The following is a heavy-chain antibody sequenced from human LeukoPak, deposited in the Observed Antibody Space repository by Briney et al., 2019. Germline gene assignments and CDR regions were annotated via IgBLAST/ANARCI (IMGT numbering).Heavy chain of an antibody. CDR3: AKGLYCTNGVCYTIGGYFDY. D-gene: IGHD2-8*01. V-gene: IGHV3-23*01. J-gene: IGHJ4*02. CDR1: GFTFSSHA. CDR2: ISGSGGST. Sequence: GRSLRLSCAASGFTFSSHAMSWVRQAPGKGLEWVSAISGSGGSTYYADSVKGRFTISRDNSKNTLYLQMNSLRAEDTAVYYCAKGLYCTNGVCYTIGGYFDYWGQGTLVTVSS.